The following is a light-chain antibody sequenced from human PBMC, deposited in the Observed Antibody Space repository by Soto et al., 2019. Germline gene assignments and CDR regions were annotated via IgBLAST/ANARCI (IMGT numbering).Light chain of an antibody. CDR2: DVS. V-gene: IGKV3-11*01. J-gene: IGKJ1*01. CDR1: QSVGSW. CDR3: QQRHWPWT. Sequence: EIVLTQSPATLSLSPGERATLSCRASQSVGSWLAWYQQKPGQPPRLLIYDVSNRATGIPARFSGSGSGTDSPLTISSLDPEDFAVYYCQQRHWPWTFGQGTTVEVK.